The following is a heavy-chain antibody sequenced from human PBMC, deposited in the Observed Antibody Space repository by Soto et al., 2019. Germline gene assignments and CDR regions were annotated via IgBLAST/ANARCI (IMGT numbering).Heavy chain of an antibody. V-gene: IGHV1-46*03. CDR1: GYTFTSYY. CDR3: AKSGFHDYYMDV. Sequence: ASVKVSCKASGYTFTSYYMHWVRQAPGQGLEWMGIINPSGGSTSYAQKFQGRVTMTRDTSTSTVYMELSSLRSEDTAVYYCAKSGFHDYYMDVWGKGTTVTVSS. CDR2: INPSGGST. J-gene: IGHJ6*03. D-gene: IGHD3-3*01.